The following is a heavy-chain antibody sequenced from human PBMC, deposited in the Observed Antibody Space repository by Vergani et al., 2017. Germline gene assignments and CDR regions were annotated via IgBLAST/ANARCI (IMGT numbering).Heavy chain of an antibody. CDR2: IYYSGST. CDR1: GGSISSSSYY. V-gene: IGHV4-39*01. J-gene: IGHJ4*02. Sequence: QLQLQESGPGLVKPSETLSLTCTVSGGSISSSSYYWGWIRQPPGKGLEWIGSIYYSGSTYYNPSLKSRVTITVDTSKHQFSLMLSSVTAADAAVYYCARQPRELRIPSRDYWGQGTLVTVSS. CDR3: ARQPRELRIPSRDY. D-gene: IGHD1-7*01.